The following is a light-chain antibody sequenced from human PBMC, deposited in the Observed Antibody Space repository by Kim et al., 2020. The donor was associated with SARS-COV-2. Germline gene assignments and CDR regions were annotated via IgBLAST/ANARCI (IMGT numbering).Light chain of an antibody. CDR2: GAS. V-gene: IGKV3-20*01. CDR3: QQYGGSPLT. CDR1: QSVSSSY. Sequence: EIVLTQSPGTLSLSPGERATLSCRASQSVSSSYLAWYQQKPGQAPRLLIYGASSGATGTPDRLSGSGSGTDFTLTISRLEPEDFAVYYCQQYGGSPLTFGGGTKLEI. J-gene: IGKJ4*01.